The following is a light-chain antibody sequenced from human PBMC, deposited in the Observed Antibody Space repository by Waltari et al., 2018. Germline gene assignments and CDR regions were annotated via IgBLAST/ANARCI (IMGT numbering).Light chain of an antibody. CDR2: DVS. V-gene: IGLV2-14*01. CDR1: RRDVGFLTS. CDR3: NSYAGSSSWV. J-gene: IGLJ3*02. Sequence: QSALTPPASVSGSPGQSITISSPGTRRDVGFLTSPPWYQQHPGKPPKLMIYDVSERPSGVSKRFSGSKSGNTASLTISGLQAEDEADYYCNSYAGSSSWVFGGGTKLTVL.